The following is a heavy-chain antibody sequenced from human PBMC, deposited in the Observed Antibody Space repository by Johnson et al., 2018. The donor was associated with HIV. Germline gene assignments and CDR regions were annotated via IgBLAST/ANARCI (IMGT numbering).Heavy chain of an antibody. CDR1: GITFSDYY. V-gene: IGHV3-11*04. Sequence: QVQLVESGGGLVKPGGSLRLSCAASGITFSDYYMSWIRQAPGKGLEWVSYIRSSGNTIYYADSVKGRVTISRDNAKKSLYLQMTSLRAEDTAVYYCARSMTTVTDAFDIWGQGTMVTVSS. CDR2: IRSSGNTI. CDR3: ARSMTTVTDAFDI. J-gene: IGHJ3*02. D-gene: IGHD4-17*01.